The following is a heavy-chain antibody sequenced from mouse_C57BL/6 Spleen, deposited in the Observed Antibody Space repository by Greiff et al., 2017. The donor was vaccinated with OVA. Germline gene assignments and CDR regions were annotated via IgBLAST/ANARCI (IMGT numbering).Heavy chain of an antibody. Sequence: QVQLKESGAELVKPGASVKISCKASGYAFSSYWMNWVKQRPGKGLEWIGQIYPGDGDTNYNGKFKGKATLTADKSSSTAYMQLSSLTSEDSAVYFCARGDDGYYPFDYWGQGTTLTVSS. CDR3: ARGDDGYYPFDY. D-gene: IGHD2-3*01. CDR2: IYPGDGDT. V-gene: IGHV1-80*01. CDR1: GYAFSSYW. J-gene: IGHJ2*01.